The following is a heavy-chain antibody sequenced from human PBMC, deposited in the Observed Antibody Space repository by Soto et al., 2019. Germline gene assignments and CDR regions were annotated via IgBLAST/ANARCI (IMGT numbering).Heavy chain of an antibody. CDR3: ARGGLGYCSGGSCYSAELSRYYYGMDV. CDR2: IYYSGST. CDR1: GGSISSCGYY. Sequence: SETLSLTCTVSGGSISSCGYYWSWIRQHPGKGLEWIGYIYYSGSTYYNPSLKSRVTISVDTSKNQFSLKLSSVTAADTAVYYCARGGLGYCSGGSCYSAELSRYYYGMDVWGQGTTVTVSS. D-gene: IGHD2-15*01. J-gene: IGHJ6*02. V-gene: IGHV4-31*03.